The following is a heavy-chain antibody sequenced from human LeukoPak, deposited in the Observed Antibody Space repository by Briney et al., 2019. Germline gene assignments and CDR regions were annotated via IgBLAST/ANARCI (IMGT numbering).Heavy chain of an antibody. D-gene: IGHD5-12*01. CDR2: ISSRGSTI. Sequence: PGGSLRLSCAASGFTFSSYEMNWVRQAPGKGLEWVSYISSRGSTIYYADSVKGRFTISRDNAKNSLYLQMNSLRAEDTAVYYCARAASGYDYGLFDYWGQGTLVTVSS. CDR1: GFTFSSYE. CDR3: ARAASGYDYGLFDY. V-gene: IGHV3-48*03. J-gene: IGHJ4*02.